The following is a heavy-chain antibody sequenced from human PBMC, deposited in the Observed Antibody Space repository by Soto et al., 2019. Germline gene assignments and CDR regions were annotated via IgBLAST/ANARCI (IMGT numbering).Heavy chain of an antibody. Sequence: TVSLICTASGDSIFGISYYWVCFRRPPAKGLEWRGSINYSGNIYYNPALTGRMTISVDTSKNHFSLVLSSVTASDTAEYFCGRRVFATFGENYFDIWGQGTMVTVSS. CDR3: GRRVFATFGENYFDI. V-gene: IGHV4-39*02. CDR1: GDSIFGISYY. CDR2: INYSGNI. J-gene: IGHJ4*02. D-gene: IGHD3-16*01.